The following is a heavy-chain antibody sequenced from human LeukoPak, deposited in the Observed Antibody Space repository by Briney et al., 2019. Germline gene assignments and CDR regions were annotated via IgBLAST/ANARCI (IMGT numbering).Heavy chain of an antibody. V-gene: IGHV3-21*01. CDR2: ISSSRSYI. CDR1: GFTFSSYS. J-gene: IGHJ6*02. Sequence: PGGSLRLSCAASGFTFSSYSMNWVCQAPGKGLEWVSSISSSRSYIYYADSVKGRFTISRDNAKNSLYLRMSSLRAEDTAVYYCARARPNIAAAYGMDVWGQGATVTVSS. D-gene: IGHD6-13*01. CDR3: ARARPNIAAAYGMDV.